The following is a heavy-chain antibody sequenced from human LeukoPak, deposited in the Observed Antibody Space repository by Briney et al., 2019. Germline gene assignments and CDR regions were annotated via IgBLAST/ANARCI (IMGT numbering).Heavy chain of an antibody. J-gene: IGHJ4*02. Sequence: PSETLSRTCTVSGGSISSYYWSWIRQPPGKGLEWIGYIYYSGSTNYNPSLKSRVTISVDTSKNQFSLKLSSVAAAGTAVYYCARDPHYWGQGTLVTVSS. CDR2: IYYSGST. CDR3: ARDPHY. CDR1: GGSISSYY. V-gene: IGHV4-59*01.